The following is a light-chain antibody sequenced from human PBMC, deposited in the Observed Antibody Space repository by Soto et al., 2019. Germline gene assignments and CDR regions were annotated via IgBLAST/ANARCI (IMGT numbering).Light chain of an antibody. J-gene: IGKJ1*01. CDR1: QSVSSSY. V-gene: IGKV3-20*01. CDR2: GAS. Sequence: EIVLTHSPGTLSLSPGERATLSCRASQSVSSSYLAWYQQKAGQAPRLLIYGASSRATGIPDRFSGSGSGTDFTVTISRLEPEDFAVYYCQQYGSSLSWTFGQGTKVDVK. CDR3: QQYGSSLSWT.